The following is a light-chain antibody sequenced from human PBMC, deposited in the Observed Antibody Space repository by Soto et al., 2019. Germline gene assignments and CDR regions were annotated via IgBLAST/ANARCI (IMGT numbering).Light chain of an antibody. V-gene: IGLV1-40*01. CDR1: SSNTGPGYD. CDR2: SNS. J-gene: IGLJ3*02. Sequence: QSVLTQPPSVSGAPGQRVTISCTGTSSNTGPGYDVHWYQQHPGTAPKYLIYSNSNRPSGVPDRFSGSKSGTSASLAISGLQDDDEADYFCQSYDTSMRAWVFGGGTQLTVL. CDR3: QSYDTSMRAWV.